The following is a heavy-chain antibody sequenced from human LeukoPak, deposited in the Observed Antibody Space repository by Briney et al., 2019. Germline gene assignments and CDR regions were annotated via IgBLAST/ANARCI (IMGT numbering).Heavy chain of an antibody. Sequence: GGSLRLSCSASGFTFSGYAMQWVRQAPGKGLEYVSAIISNGESTYYSDSVKDRFTISRDNSKNTLYLQMSSLRPEDTAVYYCVKSASTWYLFDYWGQGTLVTVSS. CDR2: IISNGEST. CDR3: VKSASTWYLFDY. V-gene: IGHV3-64*03. D-gene: IGHD6-13*01. J-gene: IGHJ4*02. CDR1: GFTFSGYA.